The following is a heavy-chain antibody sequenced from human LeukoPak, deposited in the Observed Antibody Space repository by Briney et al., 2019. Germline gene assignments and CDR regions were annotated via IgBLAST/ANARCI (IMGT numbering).Heavy chain of an antibody. J-gene: IGHJ4*02. D-gene: IGHD1-1*01. CDR1: GGSINTYF. CDR2: IYPSGST. CDR3: ASDRYGGIIDS. Sequence: SETLSLTCTVSGGSINTYFWTWIRQPAGKGLQWIGRIYPSGSTNYSPSLKSRLTMSVDTSNNQFSLRLSSVTAADTAVYYCASDRYGGIIDSWGQGTLVSVSS. V-gene: IGHV4-4*07.